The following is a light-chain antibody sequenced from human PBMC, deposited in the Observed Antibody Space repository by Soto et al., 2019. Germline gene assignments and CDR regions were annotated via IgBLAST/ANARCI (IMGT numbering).Light chain of an antibody. V-gene: IGKV3-15*01. CDR2: GAF. J-gene: IGKJ1*01. CDR1: QSLSSN. Sequence: EIVMTQSPVTLSLSPGERATLSCRASQSLSSNLAWYQQKPGQAPTLLIYGAFTRATGIPARFSGTGSGTEFTLAISSLQSEDFARYYCQQYNDWPLTFGQGTKVDIK. CDR3: QQYNDWPLT.